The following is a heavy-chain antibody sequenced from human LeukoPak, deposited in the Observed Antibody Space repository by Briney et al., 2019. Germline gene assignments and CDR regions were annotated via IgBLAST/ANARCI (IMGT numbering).Heavy chain of an antibody. CDR1: GFALSSNG. CDR3: ARLGGPFLRADY. Sequence: GGSLRLSCAASGFALSSNGMHWVRQAPGKGLEWVAFIRYDGSNKYYADSVKGRFTISRDNSKNTLYLQMNSLRAEDTAVYYCARLGGPFLRADYWGQGTLVTVSS. CDR2: IRYDGSNK. V-gene: IGHV3-30*02. J-gene: IGHJ4*02. D-gene: IGHD3-16*01.